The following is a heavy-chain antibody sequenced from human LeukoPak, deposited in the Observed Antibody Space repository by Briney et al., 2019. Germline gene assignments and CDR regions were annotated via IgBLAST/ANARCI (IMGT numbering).Heavy chain of an antibody. CDR1: GFTFDDYA. D-gene: IGHD2-2*01. CDR3: AKAGCSSISCYLNY. Sequence: PGGSLRLSCAASGFTFDDYAMHWVRQAPGKGLEWVSGISWNGGTVGFADSVKGRFTISRDNAKKYLYLQMNSLRAEDMALYYCAKAGCSSISCYLNYWGQGTLVTVSS. J-gene: IGHJ4*02. CDR2: ISWNGGTV. V-gene: IGHV3-9*03.